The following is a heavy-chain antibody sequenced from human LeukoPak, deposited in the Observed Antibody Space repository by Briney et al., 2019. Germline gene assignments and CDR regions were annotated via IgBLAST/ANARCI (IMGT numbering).Heavy chain of an antibody. V-gene: IGHV3-74*01. Sequence: GESLRLSCAASGSTFSGYWMYWVRQPPGKGLVWVSHIKSDGSITSYADSVKGRFTISRDNAKNTLYLQMNSLRAEDTAVYYCARGRSGYYWDYWGQGTLATVSS. CDR3: ARGRSGYYWDY. D-gene: IGHD3-3*01. CDR1: GSTFSGYW. CDR2: IKSDGSIT. J-gene: IGHJ4*02.